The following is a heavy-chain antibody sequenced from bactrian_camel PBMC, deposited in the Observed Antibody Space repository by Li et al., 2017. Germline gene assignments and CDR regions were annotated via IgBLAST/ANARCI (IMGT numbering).Heavy chain of an antibody. Sequence: QLVESGGGSVQAGGSLRLSCAASGLTYSSSYCLAWFRQAPGKEREGVAGLGADVATTYADSVKGRFTISKDHAKNILYLQMSSLKPEDTAVYFCAAGARWDACAPASDFSFRGQGTQVTVS. CDR2: LGADVAT. V-gene: IGHV3S6*01. CDR1: GLTYSSSYC. J-gene: IGHJ6*01. D-gene: IGHD7*01. CDR3: AAGARWDACAPASDFSF.